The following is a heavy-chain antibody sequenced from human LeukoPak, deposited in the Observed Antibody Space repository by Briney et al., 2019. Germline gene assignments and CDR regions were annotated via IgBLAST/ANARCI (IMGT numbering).Heavy chain of an antibody. CDR2: IDPDGRTT. D-gene: IGHD6-13*01. V-gene: IGHV3-74*01. CDR3: TRVQAGRAGLMDV. CDR1: GFTFSGYW. Sequence: PGGSLRLSCAASGFTFSGYWMHWVRQAPGEGLVWVSRIDPDGRTTNYAESVKGRFFISRDNAKNTLYLQMNSLRAEDTALYYCTRVQAGRAGLMDVWGRGTTVTVSS. J-gene: IGHJ6*02.